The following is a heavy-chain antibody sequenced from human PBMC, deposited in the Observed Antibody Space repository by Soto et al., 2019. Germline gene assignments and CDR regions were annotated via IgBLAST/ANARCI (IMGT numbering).Heavy chain of an antibody. D-gene: IGHD3-22*01. J-gene: IGHJ4*02. CDR1: GYTLTELS. V-gene: IGHV1-24*01. CDR2: FDPEDGET. CDR3: ATDGYYDSRRPSWDY. Sequence: ASVKGSCKVSGYTLTELSMRWVRQAPGKGLEWMGGFDPEDGETIYAQKFQGRVTMTEDTSTDTAYMELSSLRSEDTAVYYCATDGYYDSRRPSWDYWGQGSLVSVSS.